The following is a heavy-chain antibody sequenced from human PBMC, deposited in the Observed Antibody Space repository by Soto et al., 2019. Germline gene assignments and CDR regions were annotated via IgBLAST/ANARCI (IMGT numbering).Heavy chain of an antibody. D-gene: IGHD6-25*01. Sequence: ASVKVSCKASGYTFTGYAMHWVRQAPGQRLEWMGWINAGNGNTKYSQKFQGRVTITRDTSASTAYMELSSLRSEDTAVYYCARSLGIAAVDYWGQGTLITVSS. CDR3: ARSLGIAAVDY. CDR2: INAGNGNT. J-gene: IGHJ4*02. CDR1: GYTFTGYA. V-gene: IGHV1-3*01.